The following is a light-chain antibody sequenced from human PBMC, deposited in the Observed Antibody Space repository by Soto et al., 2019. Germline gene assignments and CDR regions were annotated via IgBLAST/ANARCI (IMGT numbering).Light chain of an antibody. J-gene: IGLJ2*01. CDR3: SSYTSSSTLV. V-gene: IGLV2-14*01. CDR2: DVS. CDR1: SSDVGGYNY. Sequence: SVLTQPASVSGSPGQSITISCTGTSSDVGGYNYVSWYQQHPGKDPKLMIYDVSNRPSGVSNRFSGSKSGNTASLTISGLQAEDEADYYCSSYTSSSTLVFGGGTKLTDL.